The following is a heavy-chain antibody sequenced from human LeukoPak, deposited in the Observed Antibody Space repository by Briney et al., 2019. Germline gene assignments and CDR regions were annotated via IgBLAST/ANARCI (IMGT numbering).Heavy chain of an antibody. V-gene: IGHV3-30-3*01. CDR3: AREGWSFDY. D-gene: IGHD6-19*01. CDR2: ISYDGSNK. CDR1: GFTFSSYA. J-gene: IGHJ4*02. Sequence: GSLRLSCAASGFTFSSYAMHWVRQAPGKGLEWVAVISYDGSNKYCADSVKGRFTISRDNSKNTLYLQMNSLRAEDTAVYYCAREGWSFDYWGQGTLVTVSS.